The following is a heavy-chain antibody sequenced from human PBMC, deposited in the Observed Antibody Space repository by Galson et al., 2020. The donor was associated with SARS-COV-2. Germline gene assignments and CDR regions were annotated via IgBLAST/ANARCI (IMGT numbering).Heavy chain of an antibody. V-gene: IGHV1-2*02. CDR1: GYSFTGYH. D-gene: IGHD1-26*01. J-gene: IGHJ4*02. CDR3: ARGSRYYADF. Sequence: GESLKISCKASGYSFTGYHFHWVRQAPGQGLEWLGWMNPKSGSTIYAQRFHGRVTMTTDTAVRTPYMELSRLTSDDTALYYCARGSRYYADFWGQGTHITVSS. CDR2: MNPKSGST.